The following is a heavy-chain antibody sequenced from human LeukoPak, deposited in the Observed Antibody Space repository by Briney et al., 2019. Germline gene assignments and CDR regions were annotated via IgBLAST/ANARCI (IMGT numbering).Heavy chain of an antibody. CDR1: GFTFRSYG. D-gene: IGHD6-13*01. V-gene: IGHV3-7*01. Sequence: PGGSLRLSCAASGFTFRSYGMHWVRQAPGKGLEWVANVNQDESEKFSVDSVWGRFTISRDNAKNSVYLQMNSLRAEDTAVYYCAREYIAAAGSRIYYYYYGMDVWGQGTTVTVSS. CDR3: AREYIAAAGSRIYYYYYGMDV. J-gene: IGHJ6*02. CDR2: VNQDESEK.